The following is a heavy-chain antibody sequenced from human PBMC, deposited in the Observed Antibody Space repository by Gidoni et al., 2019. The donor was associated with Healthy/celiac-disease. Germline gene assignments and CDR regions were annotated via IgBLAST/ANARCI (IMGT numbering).Heavy chain of an antibody. Sequence: EVQLVESGGGLVQPGGSLRLSCSAPGFTFSSYSMNWVRQAPGKGRGWVSYISSSSSTIYYADSVKGRFTISRDNAKNSLYLQMNSLRAEDTAVYYCARDLRGSGKSVWGQGTTVTVSS. D-gene: IGHD3-10*01. CDR2: ISSSSSTI. CDR1: GFTFSSYS. J-gene: IGHJ6*02. V-gene: IGHV3-48*01. CDR3: ARDLRGSGKSV.